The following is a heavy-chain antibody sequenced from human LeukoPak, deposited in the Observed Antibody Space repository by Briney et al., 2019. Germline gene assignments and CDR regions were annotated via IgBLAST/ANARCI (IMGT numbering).Heavy chain of an antibody. Sequence: PGGSLRLSCAAPGFTFSSYGMHWVRQAPGKGLEWVAVISYDGSNKYYADSVEGRFTISRDNSKNTLYLQMNSLRAEDTAVYYCALHLNYYGSRRLQHWGQGTLVTVSS. CDR2: ISYDGSNK. J-gene: IGHJ1*01. CDR3: ALHLNYYGSRRLQH. CDR1: GFTFSSYG. V-gene: IGHV3-30*03. D-gene: IGHD3-10*01.